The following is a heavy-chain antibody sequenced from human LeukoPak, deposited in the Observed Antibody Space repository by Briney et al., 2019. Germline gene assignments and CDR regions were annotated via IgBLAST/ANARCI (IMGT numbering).Heavy chain of an antibody. V-gene: IGHV3-7*01. D-gene: IGHD3-22*01. CDR3: SRRRYYYDSSGYYYQTYYFDY. CDR1: GCTFISYW. CDR2: RKQDGSEK. J-gene: IGHJ4*02. Sequence: GGALRLSCAASGCTFISYWMSWVRRAPGRGRECVANRKQDGSEKCYVDYVKGGFTISSDNAKNSLYLQMNSLRADDATAYYCSRRRYYYDSSGYYYQTYYFDYWAQGTLVTVSS.